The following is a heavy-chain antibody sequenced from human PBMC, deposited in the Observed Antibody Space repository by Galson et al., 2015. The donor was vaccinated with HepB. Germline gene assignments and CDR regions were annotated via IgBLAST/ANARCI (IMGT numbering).Heavy chain of an antibody. CDR1: GGSINTYY. CDR3: ARARNWYFDL. V-gene: IGHV4-59*01. CDR2: IHYSGST. J-gene: IGHJ2*01. Sequence: SETLSLTCIVSGGSINTYYWTWIRQPPGKGLEWIGLIHYSGSTNYSPSLETRVTMSVDTSKNQVSLKVNSVTAADTAVYFCARARNWYFDLWGRGTLVTVSS.